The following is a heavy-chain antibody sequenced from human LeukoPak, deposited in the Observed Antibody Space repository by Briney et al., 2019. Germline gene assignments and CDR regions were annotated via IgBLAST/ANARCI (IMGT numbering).Heavy chain of an antibody. CDR1: GDSVSSNSAA. D-gene: IGHD1-14*01. CDR3: VRDDGIGLDAFDV. CDR2: TYYRSKWYN. V-gene: IGHV6-1*01. Sequence: SQTLSLTCAVSGDSVSSNSAAWNWIRQSPSRGLEWLGRTYYRSKWYNDYAVSVKSRITINPDTSKNQFSLQLNSVTPEDTAVYNCVRDDGIGLDAFDVWSPGTMVTVSS. J-gene: IGHJ3*01.